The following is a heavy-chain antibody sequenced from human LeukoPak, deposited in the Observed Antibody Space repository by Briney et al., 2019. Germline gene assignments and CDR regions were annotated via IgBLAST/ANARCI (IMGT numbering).Heavy chain of an antibody. CDR2: INSDGSST. CDR1: GFSFNNYA. D-gene: IGHD1-26*01. CDR3: GGGGYLLDY. Sequence: GGSLRLSCAASGFSFNNYAMSWVRQVPGKGLEWVSRINSDGSSTSYADSVKGRFTISRDNAKNTLYLQMNSLRAEDTAVYYCGGGGYLLDYWGQGTLVTVSS. V-gene: IGHV3-74*01. J-gene: IGHJ4*02.